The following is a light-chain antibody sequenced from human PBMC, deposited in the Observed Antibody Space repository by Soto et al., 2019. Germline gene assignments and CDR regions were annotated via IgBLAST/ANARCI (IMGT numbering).Light chain of an antibody. Sequence: QMTQSPSSLSASVGDRVTLTCRASQGITNYLAWYQQKPGKVPKLLIYGASTLNSGVPSRFSGSGSGTDFTLTIDSLQPEDVATYYCQKYNSAHSYSFGQGTRVEIK. CDR3: QKYNSAHSYS. J-gene: IGKJ1*01. CDR2: GAS. V-gene: IGKV1-27*01. CDR1: QGITNY.